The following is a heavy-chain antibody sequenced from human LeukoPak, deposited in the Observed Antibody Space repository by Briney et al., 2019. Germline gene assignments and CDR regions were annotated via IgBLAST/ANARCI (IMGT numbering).Heavy chain of an antibody. Sequence: GGSLRLSCTTSEFTFSNYWMHWVRQVPGKGLVWVSRIDTDGTTTDYADSVKGRFTISRDNSKNTLFLQMNSLRAEDTAVYYCAKVIYYYHTSGYRYYFDYWGQGTLVTVSS. CDR2: IDTDGTTT. CDR1: EFTFSNYW. J-gene: IGHJ4*02. D-gene: IGHD3-22*01. V-gene: IGHV3-74*01. CDR3: AKVIYYYHTSGYRYYFDY.